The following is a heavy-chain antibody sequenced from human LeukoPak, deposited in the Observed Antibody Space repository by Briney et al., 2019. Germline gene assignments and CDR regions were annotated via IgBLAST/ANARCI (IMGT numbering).Heavy chain of an antibody. Sequence: ASVKVSCKASGYTFTSYDINWVRQAAGQGLEWMGWMDPNRGNTGYAQKFQGRVTMTRNTSISTAYMELSSLRSEDTAVYYCASVTRDLPYYYYGMDVWGQGTTVTVSS. D-gene: IGHD4-11*01. V-gene: IGHV1-8*01. CDR3: ASVTRDLPYYYYGMDV. CDR2: MDPNRGNT. J-gene: IGHJ6*02. CDR1: GYTFTSYD.